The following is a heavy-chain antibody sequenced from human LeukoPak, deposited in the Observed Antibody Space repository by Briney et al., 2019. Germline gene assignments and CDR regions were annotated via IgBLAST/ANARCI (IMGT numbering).Heavy chain of an antibody. CDR1: GFTFSSYW. D-gene: IGHD2-2*01. J-gene: IGHJ6*03. Sequence: PGRSLRLSCAASGFTFSSYWMSWVRQGPGKGLEWVANIKQDGSEKYYVDSVKGRFTISRDNAKNSLYLQMNSLRAEDTAMYYCARLYCSSTSCYYYYYYMDVWGKGTTVTVSS. CDR3: ARLYCSSTSCYYYYYYMDV. V-gene: IGHV3-7*01. CDR2: IKQDGSEK.